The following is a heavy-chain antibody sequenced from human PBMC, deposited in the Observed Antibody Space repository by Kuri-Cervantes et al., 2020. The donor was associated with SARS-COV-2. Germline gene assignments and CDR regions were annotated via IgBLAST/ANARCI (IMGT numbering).Heavy chain of an antibody. CDR3: ARHVPDWLLNWLDP. Sequence: SETLSLTCTVSGGSISSISYYWGWIRQPPGKGLEWIGSIYYSGSTYYNPSLKSRVPISVDTSKNQFSLKLSSVTAADTAVYYCARHVPDWLLNWLDPWGQRTLVTVSS. D-gene: IGHD3-9*01. CDR2: IYYSGST. J-gene: IGHJ5*02. CDR1: GGSISSISYY. V-gene: IGHV4-39*01.